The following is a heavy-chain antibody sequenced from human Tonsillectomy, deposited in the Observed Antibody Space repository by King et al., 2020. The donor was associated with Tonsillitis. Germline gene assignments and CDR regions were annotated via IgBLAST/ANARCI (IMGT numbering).Heavy chain of an antibody. CDR2: IYPGDCDT. V-gene: IGHV5-51*01. CDR3: ARRLKYCGGDCYSDYFDY. D-gene: IGHD2-21*02. Sequence: QLVQSGAEVKKPGESLKISCKGSGYSFTSYWIGWVRQMPGKGLEWMGIIYPGDCDTRYSPSFQGQVTISADKSISTAYLQWSSLKASDTAMHYCARRLKYCGGDCYSDYFDYWGQGTLVTVSS. J-gene: IGHJ4*02. CDR1: GYSFTSYW.